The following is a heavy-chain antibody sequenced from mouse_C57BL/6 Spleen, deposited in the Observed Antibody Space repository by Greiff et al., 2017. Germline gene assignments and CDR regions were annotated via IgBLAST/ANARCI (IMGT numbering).Heavy chain of an antibody. Sequence: QVQLQQPGAELVKPGASVKMSCKASGYTFTSYWITWVKQRPGQGLEWIGDIYPGSGSTNYNEKFKSKATLHVDTSSSTAYMQLSSLTSEDSAVYYCARSDYDYDWYFDVWGTGTTVTVSS. CDR2: IYPGSGST. CDR3: ARSDYDYDWYFDV. CDR1: GYTFTSYW. V-gene: IGHV1-55*01. J-gene: IGHJ1*03. D-gene: IGHD2-4*01.